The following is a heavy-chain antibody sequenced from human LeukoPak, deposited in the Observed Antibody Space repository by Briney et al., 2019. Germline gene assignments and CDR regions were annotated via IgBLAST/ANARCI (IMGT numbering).Heavy chain of an antibody. Sequence: GGSLRLSCAASGFTFSSYSMNWVRQAPGKGLEWVSYISSSSSTIYYADSVKGRFTISRDNAKNSLYLQMNSLRAEDTAVYYCAGDANWGSLDYWGQGTLVTVSP. J-gene: IGHJ4*02. V-gene: IGHV3-48*04. CDR3: AGDANWGSLDY. CDR1: GFTFSSYS. D-gene: IGHD7-27*01. CDR2: ISSSSSTI.